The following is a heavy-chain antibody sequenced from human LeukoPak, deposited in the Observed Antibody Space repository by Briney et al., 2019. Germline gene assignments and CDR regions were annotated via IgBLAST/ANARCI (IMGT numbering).Heavy chain of an antibody. V-gene: IGHV1-2*02. CDR3: ARDYDDILTGSYYFDY. D-gene: IGHD3-9*01. J-gene: IGHJ4*02. Sequence: ASVKVSCKASGYTFTSYYMHWVRQAPGQGLEWMGWINPNSGGTNYAQKFQGRVTMTRDTSISTAYMELSRLRSDDTAVYYCARDYDDILTGSYYFDYWGQGTLVTVSS. CDR1: GYTFTSYY. CDR2: INPNSGGT.